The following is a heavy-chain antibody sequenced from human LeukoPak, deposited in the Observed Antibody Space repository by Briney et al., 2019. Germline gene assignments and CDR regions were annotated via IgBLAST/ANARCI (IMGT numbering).Heavy chain of an antibody. V-gene: IGHV3-30-3*01. D-gene: IGHD1-26*01. Sequence: GGSLRLSCAASGFTFSSYAMHWVRQAPGKGLEWVAVISYDGSKRHYADSVKGRVTISRDNSKNTLFLQMNSLRAEDTAVHYCARDSGSYLSRKTYYYYDMDVWGQGTTVTVSS. CDR3: ARDSGSYLSRKTYYYYDMDV. CDR2: ISYDGSKR. CDR1: GFTFSSYA. J-gene: IGHJ6*02.